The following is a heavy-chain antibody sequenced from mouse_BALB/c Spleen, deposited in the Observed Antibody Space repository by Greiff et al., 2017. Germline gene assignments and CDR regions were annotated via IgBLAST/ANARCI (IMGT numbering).Heavy chain of an antibody. J-gene: IGHJ4*01. Sequence: EVQLQQSGAELVKPGASVKLSCTASGFNIKDTYMHWVKQRPEQGLEWIGRIDPANGNTKYDPKFQGKATITADTSSNTAYLQLSSLTSEDTAVYYYALYYCKNYYAIDYWGQGTSVTVSS. CDR3: ALYYCKNYYAIDY. CDR1: GFNIKDTY. D-gene: IGHD2-1*01. CDR2: IDPANGNT. V-gene: IGHV14-3*02.